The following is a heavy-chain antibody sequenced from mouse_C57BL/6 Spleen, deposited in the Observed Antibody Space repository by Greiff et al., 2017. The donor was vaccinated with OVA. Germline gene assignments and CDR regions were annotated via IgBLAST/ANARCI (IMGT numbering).Heavy chain of an antibody. D-gene: IGHD1-1*01. V-gene: IGHV5-17*01. CDR3: ARSGSSYKNYFDY. J-gene: IGHJ2*01. Sequence: EVKLMESGGGLVKPGGSLKLSCAASGFTFSDYGMHWVRQAPEKGLEWVAYISSGSSTIYYADTVKGRFTISRDNAKNTLFLQMTSLRSEDTAMYYCARSGSSYKNYFDYWGQGSTLTVSS. CDR2: ISSGSSTI. CDR1: GFTFSDYG.